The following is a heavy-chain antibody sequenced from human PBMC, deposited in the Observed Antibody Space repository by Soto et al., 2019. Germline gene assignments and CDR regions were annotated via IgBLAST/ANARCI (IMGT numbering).Heavy chain of an antibody. V-gene: IGHV1-18*01. J-gene: IGHJ4*02. CDR3: ARDFWRSGSSRRSDY. D-gene: IGHD6-13*01. CDR2: ISAYSGDR. Sequence: QVQLMQSGPEVKKPGASVKVSCKTSGYTFNDHGIIWVRQAPGQGLEWMGWISAYSGDRAYAQNFKGRVTLTIDTTTNTAKMELMGLTSDDTAVDYCARDFWRSGSSRRSDYWGQGTLVTVSS. CDR1: GYTFNDHG.